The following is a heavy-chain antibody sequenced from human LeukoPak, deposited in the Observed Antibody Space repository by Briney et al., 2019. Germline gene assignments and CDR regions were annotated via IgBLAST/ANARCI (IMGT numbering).Heavy chain of an antibody. V-gene: IGHV1-2*05. Sequence: ASVKVSCKASGYTFSGYFMHWVRQAPGQGLEWMGRIHPYRGGTNYAQKFPGRVTMTGDTSISTASMELSRLTSDDTGVYYCARVLGYCSGDSNCYESPGYWGQGTLVTVSS. CDR2: IHPYRGGT. D-gene: IGHD2-15*01. CDR1: GYTFSGYF. CDR3: ARVLGYCSGDSNCYESPGY. J-gene: IGHJ4*02.